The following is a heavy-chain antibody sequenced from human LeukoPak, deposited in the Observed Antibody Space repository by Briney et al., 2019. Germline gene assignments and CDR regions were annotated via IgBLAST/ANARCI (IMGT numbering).Heavy chain of an antibody. V-gene: IGHV3-23*01. Sequence: PGGSLRLSCAASGFTFSNTAMSWVRRAPGKGLEWVSAISASGDGTFYTDSVKGRFTVSRDNSKNMLYLQMNSLRAEDTAVYYCAESGYSSSWYPNYWGQGTLVTVSS. CDR1: GFTFSNTA. CDR3: AESGYSSSWYPNY. J-gene: IGHJ4*02. D-gene: IGHD6-13*01. CDR2: ISASGDGT.